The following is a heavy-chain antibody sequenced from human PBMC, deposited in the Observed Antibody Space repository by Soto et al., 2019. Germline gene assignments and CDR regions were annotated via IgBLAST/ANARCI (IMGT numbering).Heavy chain of an antibody. CDR3: AKDYYNDFWPGHYYNLDY. J-gene: IGHJ4*02. CDR2: INAGGGNT. D-gene: IGHD3-10*01. CDR1: RFSFNTFA. Sequence: GGSLRLSCGASRFSFNTFAMSWVRQAPGKGLEWVSSINAGGGNTYYADSVKGRFTVSRDNSKNTLHLQMDTLRAEDTAIYYCAKDYYNDFWPGHYYNLDYWGPGTQVTVYS. V-gene: IGHV3-23*01.